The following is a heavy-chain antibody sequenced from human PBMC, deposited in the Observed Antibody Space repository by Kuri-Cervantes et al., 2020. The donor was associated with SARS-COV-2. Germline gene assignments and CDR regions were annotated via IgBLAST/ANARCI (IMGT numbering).Heavy chain of an antibody. CDR1: GFTFSSYS. V-gene: IGHV3-21*01. CDR3: ATVPDYYDSSGYFLDFDY. D-gene: IGHD3-22*01. J-gene: IGHJ4*02. CDR2: ISSSSSYI. Sequence: GESLKISCAASGFTFSSYSMNWVRQAPGKGLEWVSSISSSSSYIYYADSVKGRFTISRENAKNSLYLQMNSLRAEDTAVYYCATVPDYYDSSGYFLDFDYWGQGTLVTVSS.